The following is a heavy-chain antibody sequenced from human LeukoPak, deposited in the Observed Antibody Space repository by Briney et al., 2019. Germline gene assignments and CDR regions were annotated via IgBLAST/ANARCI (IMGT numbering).Heavy chain of an antibody. CDR3: ASSNIVVVPAAIRSGAFDI. D-gene: IGHD2-2*01. CDR1: GFTFSRYS. J-gene: IGHJ3*02. Sequence: PGGSLRLSCAASGFTFSRYSMNWVRQAPGKGLEWVSSIDSSSSYIYYADSVKGRFTISRDNAKNSLYLQMNSLRAEDTAVYYCASSNIVVVPAAIRSGAFDIWGQGTMVTVSS. CDR2: IDSSSSYI. V-gene: IGHV3-21*01.